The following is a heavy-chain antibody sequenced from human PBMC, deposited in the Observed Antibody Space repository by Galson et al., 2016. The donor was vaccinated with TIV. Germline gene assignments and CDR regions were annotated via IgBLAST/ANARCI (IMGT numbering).Heavy chain of an antibody. CDR1: GFSVSDNY. CDR3: ARERRHCSDNCYLCYSFGMDV. D-gene: IGHD2-15*01. J-gene: IGHJ6*04. Sequence: SLRLSCAASGFSVSDNYIHWVRQAPGKGLEWVSIFSNSDYTNYAHSVKSRFTTSRDNSKNTVYLHMSRLRAEDTAVYSCARERRHCSDNCYLCYSFGMDVWGKGTKVTVTS. CDR2: FSNSDYT. V-gene: IGHV3-66*03.